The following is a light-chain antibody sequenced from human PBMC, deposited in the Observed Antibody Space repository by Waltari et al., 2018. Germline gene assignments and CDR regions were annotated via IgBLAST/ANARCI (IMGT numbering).Light chain of an antibody. CDR1: QSVLYSSNNKNY. CDR2: WAS. V-gene: IGKV4-1*01. J-gene: IGKJ5*01. CDR3: HHYYIPPLT. Sequence: DIVMTQSPDSLAVSLGERATINCKSSQSVLYSSNNKNYLAWYQQKPGQPPKLLIYWASTRESGVPDRFSGSGSGTDFTLTTSSLQAEDVAVYYCHHYYIPPLTFGQGTRLEIK.